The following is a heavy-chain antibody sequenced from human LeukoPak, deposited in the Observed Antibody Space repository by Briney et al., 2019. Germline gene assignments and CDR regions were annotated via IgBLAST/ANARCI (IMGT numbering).Heavy chain of an antibody. CDR1: GFTFNNYA. CDR3: AKGRGFFEGACFDY. J-gene: IGHJ4*02. CDR2: ITWNSATI. D-gene: IGHD3-3*01. Sequence: GGSLRLSCAASGFTFNNYAMGWARQAPGKGLEWVSGITWNSATIVYADSVKGRFTISRDNAKNSVYLQMNSLRAEDTALYYCAKGRGFFEGACFDYWGRGTLVTVSS. V-gene: IGHV3-9*01.